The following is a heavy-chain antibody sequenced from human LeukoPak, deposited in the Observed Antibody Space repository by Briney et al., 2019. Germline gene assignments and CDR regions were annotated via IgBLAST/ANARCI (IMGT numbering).Heavy chain of an antibody. CDR1: GGSFSGYY. Sequence: SETLSLTCAVYGGSFSGYYWSWIRQPPGKGLEWIGEINHSGSTNYNPSLKSRVTISVDTSKNQFSLKLSSVTAADTAVYYCARSPEYCTNGVCYRIPNYFDYWGQGTLVTVSS. V-gene: IGHV4-34*01. D-gene: IGHD2-8*01. CDR3: ARSPEYCTNGVCYRIPNYFDY. J-gene: IGHJ4*02. CDR2: INHSGST.